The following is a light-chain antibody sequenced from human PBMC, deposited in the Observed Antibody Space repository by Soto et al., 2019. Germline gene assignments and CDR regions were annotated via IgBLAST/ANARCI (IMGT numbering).Light chain of an antibody. J-gene: IGLJ2*01. CDR3: QAWDSSTVV. Sequence: SYELTQPPSVSVSPGQTASITCSGDKLGDKYACWYQQKPGQSPVLVIYQVSQRPSGIPERFSGSNSGNTATLTISGTQAMDDADYYCQAWDSSTVVFGGGTKLTVL. CDR2: QVS. CDR1: KLGDKY. V-gene: IGLV3-1*01.